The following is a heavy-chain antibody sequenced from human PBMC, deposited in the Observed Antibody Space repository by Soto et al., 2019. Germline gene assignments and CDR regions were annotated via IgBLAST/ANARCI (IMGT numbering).Heavy chain of an antibody. Sequence: QVQLQESGPGLVKPSGTLSLTCAVSSASISSSNWWSWVRQPPGKGLEWIGEIYHSGSTNYNPSLKSRVTISVDKSKNQFSLKLSSVTAADTAVYYLASGAAASDWDYYYYYMDVWGKGTTVTV. J-gene: IGHJ6*03. V-gene: IGHV4-4*02. CDR1: SASISSSNW. D-gene: IGHD6-13*01. CDR3: ASGAAASDWDYYYYYMDV. CDR2: IYHSGST.